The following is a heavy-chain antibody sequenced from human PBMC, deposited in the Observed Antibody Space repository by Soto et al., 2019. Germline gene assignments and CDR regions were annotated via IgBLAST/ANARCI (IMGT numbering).Heavy chain of an antibody. V-gene: IGHV4-39*07. CDR1: GDSISTSSYY. CDR2: INHSGST. CDR3: ARENGIRYYYDSSGYYRPNWFDP. D-gene: IGHD3-22*01. J-gene: IGHJ5*02. Sequence: SETLSLTCDVSGDSISTSSYYWGWIRQPPGKGLEWIGEINHSGSTNYNPSLKSRVTISVDTSKNQFSLKLSSVTAADTAVYYCARENGIRYYYDSSGYYRPNWFDPWGQGTLVTVSS.